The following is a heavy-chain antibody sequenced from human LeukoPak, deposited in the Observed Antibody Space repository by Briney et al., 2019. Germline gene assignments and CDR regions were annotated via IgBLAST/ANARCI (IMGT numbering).Heavy chain of an antibody. V-gene: IGHV1-2*06. J-gene: IGHJ4*02. D-gene: IGHD2-8*01. CDR3: AREGYCTDGVCYPFGY. CDR1: GYTSTGYY. CDR2: INPNSGGT. Sequence: ASVKVSCKASGYTSTGYYMHWVRQAPGQGLEWMGRINPNSGGTNYAQKFQGRVTMTRDTSISTAYMELSRLRSDDTAVYYCAREGYCTDGVCYPFGYWGQGTLVTVSS.